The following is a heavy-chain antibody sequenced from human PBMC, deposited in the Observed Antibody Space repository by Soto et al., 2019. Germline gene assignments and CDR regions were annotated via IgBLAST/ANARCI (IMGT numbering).Heavy chain of an antibody. CDR2: ISPYNGNT. D-gene: IGHD3-22*01. CDR3: ARDQYFFDSSGYYDH. CDR1: GYTFVSYG. J-gene: IGHJ5*02. Sequence: QVQLVQSAAEVKKPGASVKVSCKTSGYTFVSYGISWVRQAPGQGLEWMGWISPYNGNTNFAQRFQGRVTLTTDTSTDIVYMDLGSLKSDDKAVYYCARDQYFFDSSGYYDHWRQGTLMTVSS. V-gene: IGHV1-18*04.